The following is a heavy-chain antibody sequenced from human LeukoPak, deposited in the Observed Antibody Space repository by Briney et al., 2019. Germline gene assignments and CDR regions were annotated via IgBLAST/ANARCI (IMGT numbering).Heavy chain of an antibody. V-gene: IGHV4-4*07. CDR2: ILNGEST. Sequence: SETLSLTCTVSGDSISTYYWTWIRQPAGKGLEWIGRILNGESTNYNSSLTSRVSMSVDTSKNQFSMNMNSVTGADTAVYYCAGGAMGGSGTYYRDYYYGMDVWGQGTRVTVSS. D-gene: IGHD3-10*01. CDR3: AGGAMGGSGTYYRDYYYGMDV. CDR1: GDSISTYY. J-gene: IGHJ6*02.